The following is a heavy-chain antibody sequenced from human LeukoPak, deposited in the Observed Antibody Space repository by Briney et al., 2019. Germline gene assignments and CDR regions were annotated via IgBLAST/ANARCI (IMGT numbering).Heavy chain of an antibody. D-gene: IGHD3-22*01. Sequence: ASVKVSCKASGYTFTNYYMHWVRQAPGQGLEWMGWINPNSGGTNYAQKFQGRVTMTRDTSISTAYMELSRLRFDDTAVFYCAGGGLVKLYDSSGYYSAPHDYWGQGTLVTVSS. J-gene: IGHJ4*02. V-gene: IGHV1-2*02. CDR1: GYTFTNYY. CDR3: AGGGLVKLYDSSGYYSAPHDY. CDR2: INPNSGGT.